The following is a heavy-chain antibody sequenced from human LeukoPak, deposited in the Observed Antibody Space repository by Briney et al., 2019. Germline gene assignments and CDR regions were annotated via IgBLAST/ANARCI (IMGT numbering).Heavy chain of an antibody. D-gene: IGHD3-10*02. J-gene: IGHJ4*02. CDR3: ARGVTTTSTMSDY. Sequence: GGSLRLSCAASGFTFDDYGMSWVRQAPGKGLEWVSGINWNGYSTDYADSVKGRFIISRDNARNSLYLQMYSLRAEDAALYYCARGVTTTSTMSDYWGQGTLVTVSS. CDR1: GFTFDDYG. V-gene: IGHV3-20*04. CDR2: INWNGYST.